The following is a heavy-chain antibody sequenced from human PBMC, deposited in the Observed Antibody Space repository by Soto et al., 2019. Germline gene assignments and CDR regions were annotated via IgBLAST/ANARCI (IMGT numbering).Heavy chain of an antibody. J-gene: IGHJ6*02. V-gene: IGHV1-8*01. CDR2: MNPNSGNT. Sequence: QVQLVQSGAEVKKPGASVKVSCKASGYTFTSYDINWVRQATGQGLEWMGWMNPNSGNTGYAQKFQGRVTMTRNTSISTAYMELSSLRSEDKAVYYCARDKLETVRAWYYYYGMDVWGQGTTVTVSS. CDR3: ARDKLETVRAWYYYYGMDV. CDR1: GYTFTSYD. D-gene: IGHD1-1*01.